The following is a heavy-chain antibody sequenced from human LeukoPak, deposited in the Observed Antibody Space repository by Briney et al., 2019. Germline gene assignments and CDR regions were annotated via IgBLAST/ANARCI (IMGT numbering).Heavy chain of an antibody. CDR3: AIGDYYDSGSPPRGWFDP. CDR2: IYYSGGT. V-gene: IGHV4-39*01. CDR1: GGSISSSSFY. J-gene: IGHJ5*02. D-gene: IGHD3-10*01. Sequence: PSETLSLTCTVSGGSISSSSFYWGWIRQPPGKGLEWIGSIYYSGGTYYNPSLKSRVTIYVDTSKNQFSLKLSSVTVADTAVYYCAIGDYYDSGSPPRGWFDPWGQGTLVTVSS.